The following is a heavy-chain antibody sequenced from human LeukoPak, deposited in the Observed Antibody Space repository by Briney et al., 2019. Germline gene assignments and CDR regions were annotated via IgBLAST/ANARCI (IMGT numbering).Heavy chain of an antibody. CDR1: GGSISSGGYY. CDR3: ARALRSSSTFWGYYYYMDV. V-gene: IGHV4-61*02. CDR2: IYTSGST. J-gene: IGHJ6*03. Sequence: SETLSLTCTVSGGSISSGGYYWRWLRQPAGKGMEWIGRIYTSGSTNYNPSLKSRVTISVDTSKNQFSLELSSVTAADTAVYYCARALRSSSTFWGYYYYMDVWGKGTTVTVSS. D-gene: IGHD6-13*01.